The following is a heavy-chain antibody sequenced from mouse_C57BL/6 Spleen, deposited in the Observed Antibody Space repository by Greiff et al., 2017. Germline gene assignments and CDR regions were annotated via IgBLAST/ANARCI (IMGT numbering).Heavy chain of an antibody. J-gene: IGHJ3*01. V-gene: IGHV1-61*01. D-gene: IGHD3-2*02. Sequence: VQLQQPGAELVRPGSSVKLSCKASGYTFTSYWMDWVKQRPGQGLEWIGNIYPSDSETHYNQKFKDKATLTVDKSSSTAYMRVNSLASEDSAVYYCAEDRAGCGFAYWGQGTLVTVSA. CDR1: GYTFTSYW. CDR3: AEDRAGCGFAY. CDR2: IYPSDSET.